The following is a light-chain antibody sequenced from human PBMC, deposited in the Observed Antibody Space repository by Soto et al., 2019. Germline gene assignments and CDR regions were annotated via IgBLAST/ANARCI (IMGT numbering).Light chain of an antibody. CDR2: GAS. CDR1: QSVSSSY. Sequence: EIVLTQSPGTLSLSPGERATLSCRASQSVSSSYLAWYQQKPGQAPRLLIYGASSRATGIPDRFSGSGSGTDFTLTISRLEPEDFAVYYCQQEGLFGQGTKVDIK. J-gene: IGKJ1*01. V-gene: IGKV3-20*01. CDR3: QQEGL.